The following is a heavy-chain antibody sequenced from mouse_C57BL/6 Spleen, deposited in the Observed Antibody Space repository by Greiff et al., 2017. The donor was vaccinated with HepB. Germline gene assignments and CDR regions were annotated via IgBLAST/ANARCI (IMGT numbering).Heavy chain of an antibody. CDR3: ARELGRVYYAMDD. J-gene: IGHJ4*01. V-gene: IGHV1-55*01. D-gene: IGHD4-1*01. CDR2: IYPGSGST. Sequence: VQLQQPGAELVKPGASVKMSCKASGYTFTSYWITWVKQRPGQGLEWIGDIYPGSGSTNYNEKFKSKATLTVDTSSSTAYMQLSSLTSEDSAVYYCARELGRVYYAMDDWGQGTSVTVSS. CDR1: GYTFTSYW.